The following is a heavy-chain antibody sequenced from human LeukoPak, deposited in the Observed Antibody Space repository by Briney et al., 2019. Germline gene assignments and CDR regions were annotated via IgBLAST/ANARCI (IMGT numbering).Heavy chain of an antibody. Sequence: GGSLRLSCAASGFTFSSYEMNWVRQAPGKGLEWVSYISSSGSTIYYADSVKGRFTISRDNAKNSLYLQMNRLRSDDTAVYYCARGLLWFGELFDYWGQGTLVTVSS. V-gene: IGHV3-48*03. CDR1: GFTFSSYE. CDR3: ARGLLWFGELFDY. D-gene: IGHD3-10*01. J-gene: IGHJ4*02. CDR2: ISSSGSTI.